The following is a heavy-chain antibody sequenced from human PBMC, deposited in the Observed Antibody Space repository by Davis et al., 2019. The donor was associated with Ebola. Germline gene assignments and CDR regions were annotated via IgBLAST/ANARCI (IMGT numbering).Heavy chain of an antibody. V-gene: IGHV1-3*01. CDR1: GYTFTSYA. D-gene: IGHD3-3*01. CDR3: ARGSGYSYYFDY. J-gene: IGHJ4*02. Sequence: ASVKVSCKASGYTFTSYAMHRVRQAPGQRLEWMGWINAGNGNTKYSQKFQGRVTITRDTSASTAYMELSSLRSEDTAVYYCARGSGYSYYFDYWGLGTQVTVSS. CDR2: INAGNGNT.